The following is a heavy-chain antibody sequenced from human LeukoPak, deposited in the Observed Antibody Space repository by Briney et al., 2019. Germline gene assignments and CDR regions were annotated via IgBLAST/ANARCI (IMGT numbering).Heavy chain of an antibody. CDR2: INHSGST. V-gene: IGHV4-34*01. J-gene: IGHJ5*02. CDR3: ARRRGGYYDSSGPKYNWFDP. CDR1: GGSFSGYY. Sequence: SETLSLTCAVYGGSFSGYYWSWIRQPPGKGLEWIGEINHSGSTNYNPSLKSRVTISVDTSKNQFSLKLSSVTAADTAVYYCARRRGGYYDSSGPKYNWFDPWGQGTLVTVSS. D-gene: IGHD3-22*01.